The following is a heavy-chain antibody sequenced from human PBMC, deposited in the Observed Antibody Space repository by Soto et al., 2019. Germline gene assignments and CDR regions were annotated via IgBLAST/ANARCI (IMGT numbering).Heavy chain of an antibody. CDR3: ARTLRVLWFGELLSWFDP. J-gene: IGHJ5*02. V-gene: IGHV4-34*01. Sequence: SETLSLTCAVYGGSFSGYYWSWIRQPPGKGLEWIGEINHSGSTNYNPSLKSRVTISVDTSKNQFSLKLSSVTAADTAVYYCARTLRVLWFGELLSWFDPWGQGTLVIVSS. CDR2: INHSGST. CDR1: GGSFSGYY. D-gene: IGHD3-10*01.